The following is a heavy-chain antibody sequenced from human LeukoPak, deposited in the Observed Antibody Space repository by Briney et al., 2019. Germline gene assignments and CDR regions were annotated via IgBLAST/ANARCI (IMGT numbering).Heavy chain of an antibody. Sequence: GGSLRLSCAASGFTLSTYAMHWVRQAPGKGLEWVAFIRYDGTTKYYADSVKGRFTISRDTSKNTLYLQMNILRAEDTAVYYCAEDLGGEYNIFDYWGQGTLVTVSS. J-gene: IGHJ4*02. D-gene: IGHD3-9*01. CDR2: IRYDGTTK. CDR1: GFTLSTYA. CDR3: AEDLGGEYNIFDY. V-gene: IGHV3-30*02.